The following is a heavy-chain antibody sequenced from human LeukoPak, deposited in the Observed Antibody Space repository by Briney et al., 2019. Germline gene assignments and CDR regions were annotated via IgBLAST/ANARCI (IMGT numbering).Heavy chain of an antibody. CDR1: GFTFSSYS. CDR2: ISSSSSYI. D-gene: IGHD3-22*01. V-gene: IGHV3-21*04. CDR3: AKPPGDYYDSTGYYAY. Sequence: GGSLRLSCAASGFTFSSYSMNWVRQAPGKGLKWVSSISSSSSYIYYADSVKGRFTISRDNAKNSLYLQMNSLRAEDTAVYYCAKPPGDYYDSTGYYAYWGQGTLVTVSS. J-gene: IGHJ4*02.